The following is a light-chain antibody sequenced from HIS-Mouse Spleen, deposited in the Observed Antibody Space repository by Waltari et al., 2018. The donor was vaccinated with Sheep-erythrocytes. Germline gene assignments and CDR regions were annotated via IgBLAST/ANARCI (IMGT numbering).Light chain of an antibody. V-gene: IGLV1-47*01. CDR3: AAWDDSLSGLNWV. Sequence: QSVLTQPPSASGTPGQRVTISCSGSSSNIGSNYVYWYQQLPGTAPKLLIYRKNHRPSGVPDRFSGSKSGTSASLAISGLRSEDEADYYCAAWDDSLSGLNWVFGGGTKLTVL. CDR2: RKN. J-gene: IGLJ3*02. CDR1: SSNIGSNY.